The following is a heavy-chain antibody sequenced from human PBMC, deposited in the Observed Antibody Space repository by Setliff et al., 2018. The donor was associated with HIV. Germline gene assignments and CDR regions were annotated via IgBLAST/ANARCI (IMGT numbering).Heavy chain of an antibody. CDR2: IYISGST. V-gene: IGHV4-4*07. J-gene: IGHJ5*02. Sequence: PSETLSLTCTVSGGSISSYYWSWIRQPAGKGLEWIGHIYISGSTNYNPSFNSRVTMSVDASKNQFSLKLSSVTAADTAVYYCARDRSSGWSKDWFDAWGQGILVTVSS. CDR1: GGSISSYY. D-gene: IGHD6-19*01. CDR3: ARDRSSGWSKDWFDA.